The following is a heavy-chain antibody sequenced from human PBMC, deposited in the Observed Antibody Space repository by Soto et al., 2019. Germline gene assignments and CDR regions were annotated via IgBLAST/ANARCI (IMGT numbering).Heavy chain of an antibody. D-gene: IGHD3-22*01. CDR2: IIPIFGTA. CDR1: GGTFSSYA. J-gene: IGHJ5*02. V-gene: IGHV1-69*12. Sequence: QVQLVQSGAEVKKPGSSVKVSCKASGGTFSSYAISWVRQAPGQGLEWMGGIIPIFGTANYAQKFQGRVTMTADESTSTAYMELSSLRSEDTAVYYCARDSRDYYDSSGYGWFDPWGQGTLVTVSS. CDR3: ARDSRDYYDSSGYGWFDP.